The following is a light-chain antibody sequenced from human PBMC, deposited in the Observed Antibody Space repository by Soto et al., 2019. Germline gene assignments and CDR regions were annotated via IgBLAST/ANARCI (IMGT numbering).Light chain of an antibody. V-gene: IGKV3-20*01. CDR2: DAS. CDR3: QHYGASPKYT. CDR1: QSVSSN. Sequence: EIVLTQSPVTLPLSPGDRATLSCRASQSVSSNLAWYQQKPGQAPRLLIYDASKRATGIPYRFSGSGSGTDFTLTISRLEPEDFAVYYCQHYGASPKYTFGQGTKLEIK. J-gene: IGKJ2*01.